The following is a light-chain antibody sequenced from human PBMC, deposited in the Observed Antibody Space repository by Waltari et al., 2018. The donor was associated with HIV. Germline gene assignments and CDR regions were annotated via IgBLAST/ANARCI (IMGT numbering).Light chain of an antibody. V-gene: IGLV1-40*01. Sequence: QSVLTQPPSVSGAPGPRVTISCTGSSSNIGAGYDVHWYQQLPGTAPKLLIYANINRPSGVPDRFSGSKSGSSAYLAITGLQAEDEAHYYCQSFDSSLTTSGVIFGGGTKLTVL. J-gene: IGLJ2*01. CDR1: SSNIGAGYD. CDR3: QSFDSSLTTSGVI. CDR2: ANI.